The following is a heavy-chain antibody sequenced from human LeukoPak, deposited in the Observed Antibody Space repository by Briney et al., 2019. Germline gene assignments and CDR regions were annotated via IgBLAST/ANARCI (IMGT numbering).Heavy chain of an antibody. V-gene: IGHV2-5*02. Sequence: TLSLTCSVSDYSISSGYYWGWIRQPPGKALEWLALIYWDDDKRYSPSLKSRLTITKDTSKNQVVLTMTNMDPVDTATYYCATYSYGPPFDYWGQGTLVTVSS. CDR2: IYWDDDK. D-gene: IGHD5-18*01. CDR1: DYSISSGYYW. J-gene: IGHJ4*02. CDR3: ATYSYGPPFDY.